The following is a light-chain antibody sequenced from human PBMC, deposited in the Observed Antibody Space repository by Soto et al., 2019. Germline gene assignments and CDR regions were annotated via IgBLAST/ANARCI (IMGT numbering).Light chain of an antibody. Sequence: EIVMTQSPATLSVSQGERVTLSCRASQSISTNLAWYQQKRGQSPRLLIYGASTRATGIPARFSGSGSGTEFTLTISGLQSEDFAVYYCQQYDNWPPDTFGQGTKLEIK. J-gene: IGKJ2*01. V-gene: IGKV3-15*01. CDR2: GAS. CDR1: QSISTN. CDR3: QQYDNWPPDT.